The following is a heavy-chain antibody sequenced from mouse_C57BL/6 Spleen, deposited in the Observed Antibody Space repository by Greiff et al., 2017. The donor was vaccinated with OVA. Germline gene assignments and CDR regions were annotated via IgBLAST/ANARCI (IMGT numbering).Heavy chain of an antibody. J-gene: IGHJ1*03. CDR2: INPNNGGT. CDR1: GYTFTDYN. CDR3: ARGDFYGSSYAWYFDV. Sequence: EVKLVESGPELVKPGASVKIPCKASGYTFTDYNMDWVKQSHGKSLEWIGDINPNNGGTIYNQKFKGKATLTVDKSSSTAYMELRSLTSEDTAVYYCARGDFYGSSYAWYFDVWGTGTTVTVSS. D-gene: IGHD1-1*01. V-gene: IGHV1-18*01.